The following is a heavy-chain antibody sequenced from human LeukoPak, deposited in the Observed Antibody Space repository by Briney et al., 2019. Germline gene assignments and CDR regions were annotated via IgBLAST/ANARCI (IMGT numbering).Heavy chain of an antibody. V-gene: IGHV1-8*01. Sequence: ASVKVSCKASGYTFTSYDINWVRQATGQGLEWLGWMNPNSGNTGYAQKFQGRVTITRNTSISTAYMELSSLRSEDTAVYYCARVWAWSGYYVDAFDIWGQGTMVTVSS. CDR3: ARVWAWSGYYVDAFDI. D-gene: IGHD3-3*01. CDR1: GYTFTSYD. CDR2: MNPNSGNT. J-gene: IGHJ3*02.